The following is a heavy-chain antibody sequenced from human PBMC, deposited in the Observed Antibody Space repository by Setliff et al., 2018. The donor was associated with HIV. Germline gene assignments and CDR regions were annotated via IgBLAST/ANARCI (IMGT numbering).Heavy chain of an antibody. J-gene: IGHJ3*01. V-gene: IGHV1-2*06. CDR3: ARPRVFDSFDV. Sequence: ASVKVSCKATGYIIVGYKMNWVRQVPGQGLEWIGRISPNNGAAEYAPRFQGRVRMTLDTSTSTAYLEIPSLTSDDAAVYYCARPRVFDSFDVWGQGTMVTVSS. CDR1: GYIIVGYK. CDR2: ISPNNGAA.